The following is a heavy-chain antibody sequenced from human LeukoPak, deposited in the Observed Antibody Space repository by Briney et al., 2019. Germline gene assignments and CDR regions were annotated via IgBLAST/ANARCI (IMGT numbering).Heavy chain of an antibody. V-gene: IGHV3-48*03. CDR3: ARTSYSSGWYRH. J-gene: IGHJ4*02. D-gene: IGHD6-19*01. CDR2: ISSSGSTI. CDR1: GFTFSSYE. Sequence: GGSLRLSCAASGFTFSSYEMNWVRQAPGKGLEWVSYISSSGSTIYYADSVKGRFTISRDNAKNSLYLQMNSLRAEDTAVYYCARTSYSSGWYRHRGQGTLVTVSS.